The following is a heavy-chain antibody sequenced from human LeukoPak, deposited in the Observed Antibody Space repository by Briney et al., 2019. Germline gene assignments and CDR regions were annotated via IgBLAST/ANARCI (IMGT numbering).Heavy chain of an antibody. J-gene: IGHJ4*02. V-gene: IGHV3-23*01. D-gene: IGHD1-14*01. CDR2: ISGSGGST. CDR1: GFTFSSYA. CDR3: LITTSRVLAY. Sequence: GGSLRLSCAASGFTFSSYAMSWVRQAPGKGLEWVSAISGSGGSTYYADSVKGRFTISRDNSKTTLYLQMNSLRAEDPAVYYCLITTSRVLAYWGQGTLVTVSS.